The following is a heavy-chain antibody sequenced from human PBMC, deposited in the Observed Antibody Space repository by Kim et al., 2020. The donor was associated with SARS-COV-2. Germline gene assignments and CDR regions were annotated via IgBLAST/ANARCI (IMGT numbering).Heavy chain of an antibody. Sequence: SETLSLTCTVSGASISSYYWSWIRQPPGKGLEWVGFIYYRGSTNYNPSLKSRVTIAVDTSKNQLSLKLSSVTAADTALYYCARAPGHYDSSAYYSDWGQG. J-gene: IGHJ1*01. CDR3: ARAPGHYDSSAYYSD. CDR2: IYYRGST. CDR1: GASISSYY. V-gene: IGHV4-59*01. D-gene: IGHD3-22*01.